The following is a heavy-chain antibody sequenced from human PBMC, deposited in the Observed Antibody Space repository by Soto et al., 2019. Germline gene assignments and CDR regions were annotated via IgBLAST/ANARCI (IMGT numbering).Heavy chain of an antibody. D-gene: IGHD6-19*01. CDR1: GFSFNTYW. J-gene: IGHJ3*01. CDR3: ARDSSPGSGNVWYDAFVV. V-gene: IGHV3-7*01. CDR2: IQGDGIRN. Sequence: DVQLVESGGGLVQPGGSLRLACAASGFSFNTYWMTWVRQAPGKGLEWVANIQGDGIRNHYVDSVEGRFTISRDNAKNYLLLQMHSLRAEDTAVYYCARDSSPGSGNVWYDAFVVWGQGTKVTVSS.